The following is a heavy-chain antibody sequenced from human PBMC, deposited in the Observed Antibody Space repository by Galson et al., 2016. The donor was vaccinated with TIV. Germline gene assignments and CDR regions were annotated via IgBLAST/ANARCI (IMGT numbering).Heavy chain of an antibody. J-gene: IGHJ4*02. D-gene: IGHD2-21*02. Sequence: SVKVSCKASGFSFSSYDVTWVRQAPGQGLEWMGGIIAIFGTVTYAQKFQGRVTITADKSTNTAYMELSSLRSEDTAMYYCATFAACGGDCYYFDYWGQGTLVTVSS. V-gene: IGHV1-69*06. CDR1: GFSFSSYD. CDR2: IIAIFGTV. CDR3: ATFAACGGDCYYFDY.